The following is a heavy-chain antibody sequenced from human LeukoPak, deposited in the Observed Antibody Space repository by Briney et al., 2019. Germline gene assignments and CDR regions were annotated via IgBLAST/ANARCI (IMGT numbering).Heavy chain of an antibody. CDR2: ISAYNGNT. V-gene: IGHV1-18*01. J-gene: IGHJ4*02. D-gene: IGHD3-9*01. CDR3: ARLGYDILTGYLYYFDY. Sequence: ASVKVSCKASGYTFTSYGISWVRQAPGQGLEWMGWISAYNGNTNYAQKLQGRVTMTTGTSTSTAYMELRSLRSDDTAVYYCARLGYDILTGYLYYFDYWGQGTLVTVSS. CDR1: GYTFTSYG.